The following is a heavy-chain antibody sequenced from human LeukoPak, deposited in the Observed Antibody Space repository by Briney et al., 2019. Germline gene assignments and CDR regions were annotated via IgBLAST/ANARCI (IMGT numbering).Heavy chain of an antibody. J-gene: IGHJ4*02. CDR3: ARDSLRYFDWLLQDPFDY. CDR1: GFTSSSYS. CDR2: ISSSSSYI. Sequence: GGSLRLSCAASGFTSSSYSMNWVRQAPGKGLEWVSSISSSSSYIYYADSVKGRFTISRDNAKNSLYLQMNSLRAEDTAVYYCARDSLRYFDWLLQDPFDYWGQGTLVTVSS. V-gene: IGHV3-21*01. D-gene: IGHD3-9*01.